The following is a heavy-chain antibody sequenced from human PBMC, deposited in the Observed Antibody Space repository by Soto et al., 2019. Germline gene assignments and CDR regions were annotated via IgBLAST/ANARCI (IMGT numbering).Heavy chain of an antibody. V-gene: IGHV1-69*13. CDR2: IIPIFGTA. J-gene: IGHJ6*02. CDR1: GGTFIGYA. CDR3: ARGGGRVPAAIREDYYYYYAMDV. Sequence: GAAVKVSCKPCGGTFIGYAIRRVRQAPGQALECMGGIIPIFGTANYAQKFQGRVTITADESTRTAYMELSSLRSEDTAVYYCARGGGRVPAAIREDYYYYYAMDVWGQGTTVSVS. D-gene: IGHD2-2*02.